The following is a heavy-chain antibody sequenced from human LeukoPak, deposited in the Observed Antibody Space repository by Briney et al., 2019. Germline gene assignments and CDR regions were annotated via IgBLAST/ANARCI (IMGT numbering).Heavy chain of an antibody. Sequence: GGSLRLSCAASGFSFSDYWMTWVRQAPGKGLEWVANIKQDESEKYYVDSVKGRFTISRDNSKNTLYVQMNSLRAEDTAVYYCARGPGNGIVVVVKLDYWGQGTLVTVSS. CDR2: IKQDESEK. J-gene: IGHJ4*02. D-gene: IGHD2-15*01. CDR1: GFSFSDYW. CDR3: ARGPGNGIVVVVKLDY. V-gene: IGHV3-7*01.